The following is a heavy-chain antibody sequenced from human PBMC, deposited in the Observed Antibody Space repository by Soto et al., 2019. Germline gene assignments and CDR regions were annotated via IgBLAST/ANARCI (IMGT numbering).Heavy chain of an antibody. CDR3: AKATGPYGSGSYLADY. V-gene: IGHV3-9*01. D-gene: IGHD3-10*01. J-gene: IGHJ4*02. CDR2: ISWNSGSI. Sequence: PGGSLRLSCAASGFTFDDYAMHWVRQAPGKGLEWVSGISWNSGSIGYADPVKGRFTISRDNAKNSLYLQMNSLRAEDTALYYCAKATGPYGSGSYLADYWGQGTLVTVSS. CDR1: GFTFDDYA.